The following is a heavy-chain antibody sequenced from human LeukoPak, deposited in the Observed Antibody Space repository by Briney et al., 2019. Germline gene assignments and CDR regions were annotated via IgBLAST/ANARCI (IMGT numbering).Heavy chain of an antibody. D-gene: IGHD3-10*01. CDR2: IYYSGST. CDR3: ARDGTVWFGEYRGDAFDI. Sequence: SETLSLTCTVSGGSISSSSYYWGWIRQPPGKGLEWIGSIYYSGSTYYNPSLKSRVTISVDTSKNQFSLKLSSVTTADTAVYYCARDGTVWFGEYRGDAFDIWGQGTMVTVSS. J-gene: IGHJ3*02. V-gene: IGHV4-39*07. CDR1: GGSISSSSYY.